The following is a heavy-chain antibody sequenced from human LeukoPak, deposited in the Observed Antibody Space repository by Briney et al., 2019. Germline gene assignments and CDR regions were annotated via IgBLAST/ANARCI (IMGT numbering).Heavy chain of an antibody. CDR2: ISPNSGGT. V-gene: IGHV1-2*06. D-gene: IGHD2-15*01. J-gene: IGHJ6*03. CDR3: AKDGPCSGGSCSHYYYYMDV. CDR1: GYTFTDYY. Sequence: ASVKVSCRASGYTFTDYYIHYVRQAPGLGLEWMGRISPNSGGTNYAQKFQGRVTMTRDTSISTAYMELSRVRSDDTAVYYCAKDGPCSGGSCSHYYYYMDVWGKGTTVTVSS.